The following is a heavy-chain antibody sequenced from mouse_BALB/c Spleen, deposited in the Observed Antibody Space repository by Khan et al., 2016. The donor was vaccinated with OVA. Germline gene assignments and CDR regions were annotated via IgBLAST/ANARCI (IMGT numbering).Heavy chain of an antibody. J-gene: IGHJ3*01. CDR3: AREWAAWFPY. CDR1: GYTFTDYY. V-gene: IGHV1-77*01. Sequence: QVQLQQSGAELARPGASVKLSCKASGYTFTDYYINWMRQRTGQGLEWIGEIYPGRDNTYYNEKFKGTATMTADKSSSTAYLQISSLTSEDSAVYFCAREWAAWFPYWGQGTLVTVSA. CDR2: IYPGRDNT.